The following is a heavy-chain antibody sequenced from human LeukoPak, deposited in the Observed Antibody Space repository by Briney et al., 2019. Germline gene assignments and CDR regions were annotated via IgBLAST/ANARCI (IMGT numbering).Heavy chain of an antibody. CDR2: IYYSGST. V-gene: IGHV4-39*07. CDR1: GFTFSTYG. CDR3: ARGRGAARPKRNYYYYMDV. Sequence: GTLRLSCVASGFTFSTYGMSWVRQAPGKGLEWIGSIYYSGSTYYNPSLKSRVTISVDTSKNQFSLKLSSVTAADTAVYYCARGRGAARPKRNYYYYMDVWGKGTTVTVSS. J-gene: IGHJ6*03. D-gene: IGHD6-6*01.